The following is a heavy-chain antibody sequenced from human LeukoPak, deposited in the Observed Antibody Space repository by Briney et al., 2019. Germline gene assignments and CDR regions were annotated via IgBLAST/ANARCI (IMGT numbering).Heavy chain of an antibody. CDR3: ASSHTYQPYYFDY. Sequence: PSETLSLTCTVSGGSISSPYWSWIRQPPGKGLEWIGYIFYTGITSYNPSLKSRVTISVDTSKNQFSLKLSSVTAADTAVYYCASSHTYQPYYFDYWGQGTLVTVSS. CDR2: IFYTGIT. CDR1: GGSISSPY. J-gene: IGHJ4*02. V-gene: IGHV4-59*11. D-gene: IGHD3-16*01.